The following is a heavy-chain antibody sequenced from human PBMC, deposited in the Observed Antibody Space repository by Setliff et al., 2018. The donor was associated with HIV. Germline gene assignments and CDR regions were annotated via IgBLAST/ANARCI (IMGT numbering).Heavy chain of an antibody. D-gene: IGHD3-10*01. CDR3: ATHYGSGSYYNY. CDR1: GASVTSSSYY. J-gene: IGHJ4*02. CDR2: IYYGGNT. Sequence: PSETLSLTCSVSGASVTSSSYYWGWIRQPPGKGLEWIGSIYYGGNTYSNPSLRSRPSISLDTSKNQFSLELYSVTAADTAVYYCATHYGSGSYYNYWGQGMLVTVSS. V-gene: IGHV4-39*01.